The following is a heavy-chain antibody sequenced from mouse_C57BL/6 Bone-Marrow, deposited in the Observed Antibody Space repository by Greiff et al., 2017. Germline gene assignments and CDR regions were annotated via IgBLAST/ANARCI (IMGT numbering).Heavy chain of an antibody. V-gene: IGHV1-62-2*01. CDR2: FYPGSGSI. CDR3: ARHEESYYCRDWYFDV. J-gene: IGHJ1*03. CDR1: GYTFTEYT. D-gene: IGHD1-1*01. Sequence: QVQLKESGAELVKPGASVKLSCKASGYTFTEYTIHWVKQRSGQGLEWIGWFYPGSGSITYNEKFKDKATLTADKSSSTVYLELSILTSEDSAVYFCARHEESYYCRDWYFDVWGTGTTVTVSS.